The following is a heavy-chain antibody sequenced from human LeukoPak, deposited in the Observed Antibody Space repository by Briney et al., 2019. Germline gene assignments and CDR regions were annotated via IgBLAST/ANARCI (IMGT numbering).Heavy chain of an antibody. D-gene: IGHD5-12*01. CDR1: GYTFTIFH. CDR3: ARESTFRLLRNVSDI. Sequence: ASVNVSCKASGYTFTIFHIHWVRQAPGQGLEWMGMINPSDGSTSFAQKFQGRVTMTSDRSTSTVALDLSSLRSDDTAVYYCARESTFRLLRNVSDIWGQGTMVTVSS. V-gene: IGHV1-46*01. J-gene: IGHJ3*02. CDR2: INPSDGST.